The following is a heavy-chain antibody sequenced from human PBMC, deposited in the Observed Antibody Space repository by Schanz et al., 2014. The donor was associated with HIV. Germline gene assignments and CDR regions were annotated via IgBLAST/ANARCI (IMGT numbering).Heavy chain of an antibody. CDR3: ARDAARYFDWSYYFDF. V-gene: IGHV3-48*01. Sequence: EVQLVESGGGLVQPGGSLRLSCAASGFIFTSYSMNWVRQAPGKGLEWISYISSSSRSIYYRDSLKGRFTISRDNVKNSLYLQMNSLRAEDTAVYYCARDAARYFDWSYYFDFWGQGTLVTVSS. CDR2: ISSSSRSI. J-gene: IGHJ4*02. CDR1: GFIFTSYS. D-gene: IGHD3-9*01.